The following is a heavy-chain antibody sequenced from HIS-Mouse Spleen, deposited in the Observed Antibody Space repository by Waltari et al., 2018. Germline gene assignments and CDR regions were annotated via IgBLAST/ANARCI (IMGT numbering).Heavy chain of an antibody. CDR2: IWYEGSKK. J-gene: IGHJ4*02. CDR1: GFTFRSSG. CDR3: AKGKYYFDY. V-gene: IGHV3-33*06. Sequence: QVQLVESGAGVVQPGRSLRLSGAASGFTFRSSGQHWVRQAPGTGLEWVAVIWYEGSKKYYADSLKCRFTISRDNSKNTLYLQMNSLRAEDTAVYYCAKGKYYFDYWGQGTLVTVSS.